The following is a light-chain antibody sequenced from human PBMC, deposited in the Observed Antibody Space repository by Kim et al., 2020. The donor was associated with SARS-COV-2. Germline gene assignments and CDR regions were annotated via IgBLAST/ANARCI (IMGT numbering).Light chain of an antibody. CDR2: QDS. V-gene: IGLV3-1*01. CDR1: KWKNKY. J-gene: IGLJ1*01. Sequence: VTPGQTASITCSGDKWKNKYACWYQQEPGQTPVLFIYQDSKRPSANPERCSGSNSGTTATLTISETQAMDEADYYGQAYDSNTFCFGAGTKVTVL. CDR3: QAYDSNTFC.